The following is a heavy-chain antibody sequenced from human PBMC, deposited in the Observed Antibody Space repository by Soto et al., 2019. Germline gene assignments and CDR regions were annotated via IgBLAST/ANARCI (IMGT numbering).Heavy chain of an antibody. Sequence: SETLSLPCTVSGGSISSGGYYWSWIRQHPGKGLEWIGYIYYSGSTYYNPSLKSRVTISVDTSKNQFSLKLSSVTAADTAVYYCARVLYGDYPDYYYYYMDVWGKGTTVTVSS. J-gene: IGHJ6*03. CDR3: ARVLYGDYPDYYYYYMDV. D-gene: IGHD4-17*01. V-gene: IGHV4-31*03. CDR2: IYYSGST. CDR1: GGSISSGGYY.